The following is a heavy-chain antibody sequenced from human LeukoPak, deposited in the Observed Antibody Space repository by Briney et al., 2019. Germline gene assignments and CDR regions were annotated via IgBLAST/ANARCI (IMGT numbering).Heavy chain of an antibody. CDR1: GYTFTSYG. J-gene: IGHJ5*02. CDR2: ISAYNGNT. D-gene: IGHD3-10*01. CDR3: ARDREESGLLWFGEPTANWFDP. V-gene: IGHV1-18*01. Sequence: ASVKVSCKASGYTFTSYGISWVRQAPGQGLEWMGWISAYNGNTNYAQKLRGRVTMTTDTSTSTAYMELRSLRSDDTAVYYCARDREESGLLWFGEPTANWFDPWGQGTLVTVTS.